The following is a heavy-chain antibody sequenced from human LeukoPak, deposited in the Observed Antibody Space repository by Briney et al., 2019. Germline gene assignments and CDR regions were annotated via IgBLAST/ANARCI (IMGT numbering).Heavy chain of an antibody. Sequence: SETLSLTCTVSGGSISSYYWSWIRQPPGKGLEWIGYIYYSGSTNYNPSLKSRVAMSLDTSKNQFSLKLSSVTAADTAVYYCDVYYYDSSGYYRVDYWGQGTLVTVSS. D-gene: IGHD3-22*01. J-gene: IGHJ4*02. V-gene: IGHV4-59*04. CDR3: DVYYYDSSGYYRVDY. CDR2: IYYSGST. CDR1: GGSISSYY.